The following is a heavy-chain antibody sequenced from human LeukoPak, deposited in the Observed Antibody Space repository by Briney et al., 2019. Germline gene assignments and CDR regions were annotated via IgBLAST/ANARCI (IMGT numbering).Heavy chain of an antibody. D-gene: IGHD3-10*02. Sequence: GGSLRLSCAASGFTFDDYAMHWVRQAPGKGLEWVSGISWNSGRIGYADSVKGRFTISRDNAKNSLYLQMNSLRAEDTALYYFAKDLGSGRDLGYFDYWGQGTLVTVSS. CDR2: ISWNSGRI. CDR3: AKDLGSGRDLGYFDY. V-gene: IGHV3-9*01. CDR1: GFTFDDYA. J-gene: IGHJ4*02.